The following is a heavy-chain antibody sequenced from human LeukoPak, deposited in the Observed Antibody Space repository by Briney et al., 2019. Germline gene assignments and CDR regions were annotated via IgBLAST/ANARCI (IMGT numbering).Heavy chain of an antibody. Sequence: AGGSLRLSCAASGFTFSSYAMSWVRQAPGKGLEWVSAISGSGGSTYYADSVKGRFTISRDNSKNTPYLQMNSLRAEDTAVYYCAKGGSLYDYVWGSYSPPDPPQYWGQGTLVTVSS. J-gene: IGHJ4*02. CDR3: AKGGSLYDYVWGSYSPPDPPQY. CDR1: GFTFSSYA. V-gene: IGHV3-23*01. CDR2: ISGSGGST. D-gene: IGHD3-16*01.